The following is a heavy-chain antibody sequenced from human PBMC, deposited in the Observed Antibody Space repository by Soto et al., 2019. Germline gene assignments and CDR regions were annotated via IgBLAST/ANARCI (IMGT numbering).Heavy chain of an antibody. V-gene: IGHV3-74*01. D-gene: IGHD4-17*01. Sequence: PGGSLRLSCAASGFTFSSFWMHWVRQAPGKGLVWVSRASPDGTSTTYADSVKGRFTISRDNARNTLYMQMNGLRAEDTAVYYCTRHGPGDYFLFDPWGQGTLVTVSS. CDR3: TRHGPGDYFLFDP. J-gene: IGHJ5*02. CDR2: ASPDGTST. CDR1: GFTFSSFW.